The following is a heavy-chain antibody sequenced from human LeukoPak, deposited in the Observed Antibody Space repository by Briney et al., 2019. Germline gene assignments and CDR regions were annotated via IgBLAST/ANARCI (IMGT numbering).Heavy chain of an antibody. CDR2: INPNSGGT. V-gene: IGHV1-2*02. Sequence: ASVKVSCKASGYTFTGYYMHWVRQAPGQGLEWMGWINPNSGGTNYAQKLQGRVTMTTDTSTSTAYMELRSLRSDDTAVYYCARVGYCSGGSCYGDLDYWGQGTLVTVSS. CDR1: GYTFTGYY. J-gene: IGHJ4*02. D-gene: IGHD2-15*01. CDR3: ARVGYCSGGSCYGDLDY.